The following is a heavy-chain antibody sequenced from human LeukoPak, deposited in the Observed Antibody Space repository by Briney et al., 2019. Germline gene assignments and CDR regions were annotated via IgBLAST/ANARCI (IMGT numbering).Heavy chain of an antibody. CDR3: ATVLVDYDYVWGSYPNNYFDY. Sequence: VASVKVSCKASGYTFTSYYMHWVRQAPGQGLEWMGIINPSGGSTSYAQKFQGRVTMTRDTSTSTVYMELSSLRSEDTAVYYCATVLVDYDYVWGSYPNNYFDYWGQGTLVTVSS. J-gene: IGHJ4*02. CDR2: INPSGGST. D-gene: IGHD3-16*02. CDR1: GYTFTSYY. V-gene: IGHV1-46*01.